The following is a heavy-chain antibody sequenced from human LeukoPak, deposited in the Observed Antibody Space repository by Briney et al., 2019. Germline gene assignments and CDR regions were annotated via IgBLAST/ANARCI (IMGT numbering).Heavy chain of an antibody. CDR1: GGSISSGSYY. Sequence: SETLSLTCTVSGGSISSGSYYWSWLRQRAEKGGEWLGRIYSSGSTNYNPSLKSRVTISVDTSKNQFSLKLSSVTAADTAVYYCARTRGYCSGGTCYFDSFDYWGQGTLVTVSS. J-gene: IGHJ4*02. CDR3: ARTRGYCSGGTCYFDSFDY. V-gene: IGHV4-61*02. D-gene: IGHD2-15*01. CDR2: IYSSGST.